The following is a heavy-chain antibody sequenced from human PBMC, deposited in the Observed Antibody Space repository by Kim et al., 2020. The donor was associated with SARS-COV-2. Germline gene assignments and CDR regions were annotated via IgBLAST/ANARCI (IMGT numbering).Heavy chain of an antibody. V-gene: IGHV3-30*04. Sequence: GGSLRLSCAASGFTFSSYAMHWVRQAPGKGLEWVAVISYDGSNKYYVDSVKGRFTISRDNSKNTLYLQMNSLRAEDTAVYYCARDPGDLEWELFDYWGQGTLVTVSS. J-gene: IGHJ4*02. CDR3: ARDPGDLEWELFDY. CDR2: ISYDGSNK. CDR1: GFTFSSYA. D-gene: IGHD1-26*01.